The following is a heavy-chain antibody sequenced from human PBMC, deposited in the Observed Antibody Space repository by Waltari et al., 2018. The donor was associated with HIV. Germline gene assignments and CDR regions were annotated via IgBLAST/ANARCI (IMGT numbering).Heavy chain of an antibody. D-gene: IGHD3-22*01. J-gene: IGHJ6*04. CDR3: AKDRSGSLHYFYYYGMDV. V-gene: IGHV3-30*13. Sequence: QVQLVEYGGGVVRPGGSLRLSWSASGFMFSGYGEEGGRQAPGKGLEWVAATSFDGTNNYYAHSVKGRFTISRDNIKNILHLQMNSLKIEDMAVYYCAKDRSGSLHYFYYYGMDVWGKGTTVAVSS. CDR1: GFMFSGYG. CDR2: TSFDGTNN.